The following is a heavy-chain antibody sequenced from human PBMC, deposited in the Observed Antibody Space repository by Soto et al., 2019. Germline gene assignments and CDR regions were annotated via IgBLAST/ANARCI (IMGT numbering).Heavy chain of an antibody. CDR2: ISGSGGST. J-gene: IGHJ4*02. Sequence: PGGSLRLSCAASGFTFSSYAMSWVRQAPGKGLEWVSAISGSGGSTYYADSVKGRFTISRDNSKNTLYLQMNSRRAEDTAVYYCAKAPFPGIAAAPGFDYWGQGTLVTVSS. CDR1: GFTFSSYA. D-gene: IGHD6-13*01. CDR3: AKAPFPGIAAAPGFDY. V-gene: IGHV3-23*01.